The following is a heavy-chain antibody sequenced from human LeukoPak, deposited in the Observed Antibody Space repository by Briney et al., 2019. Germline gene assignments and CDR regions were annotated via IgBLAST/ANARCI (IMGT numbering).Heavy chain of an antibody. J-gene: IGHJ4*02. CDR2: LSGSGYNT. V-gene: IGHV3-23*01. CDR3: AKSSVTHY. D-gene: IGHD2-21*02. CDR1: GFTFSSHA. Sequence: GGSLRLSCAASGFTFSSHALSWVRQAPGKGLEWVSSLSGSGYNTYYADSVKGRFTISRDNSKNTLYLQMNSLRAEDTAVYYCAKSSVTHYWGQGTLVTVSS.